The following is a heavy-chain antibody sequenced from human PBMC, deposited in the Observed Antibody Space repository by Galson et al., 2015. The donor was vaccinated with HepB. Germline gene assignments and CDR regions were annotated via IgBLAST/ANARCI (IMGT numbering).Heavy chain of an antibody. CDR2: IWYDGSNK. Sequence: SLRLSCAASGFTFSSYGMHWVRQAPGKGLEWVAVIWYDGSNKYYADSVKGRFTISRDNSKNTLYLQMNSLRAEDTAVYYCARKGCSSTSCYFDYWGQGTLVTVSS. CDR3: ARKGCSSTSCYFDY. CDR1: GFTFSSYG. D-gene: IGHD2-2*01. V-gene: IGHV3-33*01. J-gene: IGHJ4*02.